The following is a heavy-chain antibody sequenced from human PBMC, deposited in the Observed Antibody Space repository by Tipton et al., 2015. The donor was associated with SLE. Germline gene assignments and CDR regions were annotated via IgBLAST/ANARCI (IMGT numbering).Heavy chain of an antibody. Sequence: LSLTCAASGFTFDDYGMSWVRQAPGKGLEWVSGINWNGGSTGYADSVKGRFTISRDNAKNSLYLQMNSLRAEDTALYYCARDPRLGIGYFDYWGQGTLVTVSS. CDR1: GFTFDDYG. CDR2: INWNGGST. J-gene: IGHJ4*02. V-gene: IGHV3-20*04. D-gene: IGHD7-27*01. CDR3: ARDPRLGIGYFDY.